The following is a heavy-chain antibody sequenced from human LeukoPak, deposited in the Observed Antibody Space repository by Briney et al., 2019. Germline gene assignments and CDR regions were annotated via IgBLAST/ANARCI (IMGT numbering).Heavy chain of an antibody. D-gene: IGHD3-10*01. J-gene: IGHJ4*02. CDR1: GFTFSGYW. CDR3: AREGRGEYFDY. V-gene: IGHV3-7*01. Sequence: EVQLVESGGGLVQPGGALRLSCAASGFTFSGYWMNWVRQAPGKGLEGVANINQDGSEKYYVDSVKGRFTISRDNGKNSLYLQLNSLRAEDTAVYYCAREGRGEYFDYWGQGTLVTVSS. CDR2: INQDGSEK.